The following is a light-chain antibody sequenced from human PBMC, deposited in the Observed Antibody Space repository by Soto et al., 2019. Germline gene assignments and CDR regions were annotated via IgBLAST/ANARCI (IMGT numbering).Light chain of an antibody. CDR1: QHVTTTY. J-gene: IGKJ4*01. V-gene: IGKV3-20*01. Sequence: IALTQSPATLSLSPGESATLSCTASQHVTTTYIAWYQQKFGQAPRLLIYGASTRATGTPDRFTGGGFGTDFTLTISRVEPEDFAVYYCQQDDSSFTVGGETKVEI. CDR2: GAS. CDR3: QQDDSSFT.